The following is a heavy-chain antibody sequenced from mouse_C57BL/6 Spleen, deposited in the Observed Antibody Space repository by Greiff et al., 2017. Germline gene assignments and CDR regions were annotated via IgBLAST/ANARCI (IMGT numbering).Heavy chain of an antibody. J-gene: IGHJ4*01. CDR2: IDPSDSYT. CDR1: GYTFTSYW. CDR3: ARSDGNAMDY. V-gene: IGHV1-69*01. D-gene: IGHD1-1*01. Sequence: VQLQQPGAELVMPGASVKLSCKASGYTFTSYWMHWVKQRPGQGLEWIGEIDPSDSYTNYNQKFKGKSTLTVDKSSSTAYMQLSSLTSEDSAVYYCARSDGNAMDYWGQGTSVTVSS.